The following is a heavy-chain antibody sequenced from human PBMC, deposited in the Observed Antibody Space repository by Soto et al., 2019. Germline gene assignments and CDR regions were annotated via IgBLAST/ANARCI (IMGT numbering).Heavy chain of an antibody. Sequence: SGPTLVNPTQTLTLTCTFSGFSLSTSGVGVGWIRQPPGKALEWLALIYWDDDKRYSPSLKSRLTITKDTSKNQVVLTMTNMDPVDTATYYCAHQRAPYYDFWSGHPNNWLDPWGQGTLVTVSS. V-gene: IGHV2-5*02. J-gene: IGHJ5*02. CDR2: IYWDDDK. D-gene: IGHD3-3*01. CDR1: GFSLSTSGVG. CDR3: AHQRAPYYDFWSGHPNNWLDP.